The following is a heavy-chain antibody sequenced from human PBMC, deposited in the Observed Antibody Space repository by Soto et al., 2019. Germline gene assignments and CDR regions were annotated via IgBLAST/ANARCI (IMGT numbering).Heavy chain of an antibody. CDR1: GYTFTSYG. CDR2: ISAYNGNT. Sequence: ASVKVSCKASGYTFTSYGISWVRQAPGEGLEWMGWISAYNGNTNYAQKLQGRVTMTTDTSTSTAYMELRSLRSDDTAVYYCARDCSGGSCYQPSSYWGQGTLVTVSS. V-gene: IGHV1-18*01. CDR3: ARDCSGGSCYQPSSY. J-gene: IGHJ4*02. D-gene: IGHD2-15*01.